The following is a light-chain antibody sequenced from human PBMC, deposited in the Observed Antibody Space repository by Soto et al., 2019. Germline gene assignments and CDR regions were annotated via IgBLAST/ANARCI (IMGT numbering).Light chain of an antibody. V-gene: IGLV2-11*01. CDR3: WSVVGSDKVV. J-gene: IGLJ3*02. Sequence: QSALTQPRSVSGSPGQSVTISCTGTSSDVGGYNYVSWYQQHPGKAPKLMIYDVSKRPSGVPDRFSGSKSGNTASLTISGLQPEDEAGDYCWSVVGSDKVVFPGGTKLTVL. CDR1: SSDVGGYNY. CDR2: DVS.